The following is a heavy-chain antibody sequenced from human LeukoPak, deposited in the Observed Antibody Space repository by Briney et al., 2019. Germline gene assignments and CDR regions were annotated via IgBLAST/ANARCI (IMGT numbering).Heavy chain of an antibody. V-gene: IGHV3-NL1*01. CDR3: AKDFYDSSGSRYDY. CDR2: IDGGGGRT. Sequence: PGGSLRLSCAASGFTFSSYGMHWVRQAPGKGLEWVSAIDGGGGRTWHADSVRGRFTISRDNSKNTLFMQMNSLRAEDTAVYYCAKDFYDSSGSRYDYWGQGTLVTVSS. J-gene: IGHJ4*02. CDR1: GFTFSSYG. D-gene: IGHD3-22*01.